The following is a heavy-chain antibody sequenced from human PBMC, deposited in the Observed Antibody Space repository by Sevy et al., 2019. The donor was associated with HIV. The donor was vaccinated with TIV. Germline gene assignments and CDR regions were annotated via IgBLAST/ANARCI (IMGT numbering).Heavy chain of an antibody. CDR3: TSGTYFYDNSHFYPFDY. CDR1: GFIFNQYW. J-gene: IGHJ4*02. D-gene: IGHD3-22*01. V-gene: IGHV3-74*03. Sequence: GGSLRLSCAASGFIFNQYWMNWVRQAPGKGLVWVARIYGDGSSQKYADSVKGRFTISRDNAKNTLYLQMNSLTVEDTGVYYCTSGTYFYDNSHFYPFDYWGQGTLVTVSS. CDR2: IYGDGSSQ.